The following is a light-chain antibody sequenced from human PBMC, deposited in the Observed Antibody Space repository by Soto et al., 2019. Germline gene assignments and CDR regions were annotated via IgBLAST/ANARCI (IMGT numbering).Light chain of an antibody. CDR3: QQYSSYPYT. CDR2: KAS. J-gene: IGKJ2*01. CDR1: QSISSW. Sequence: DIQMTQSPSTLSASVGDRVTITCRASQSISSWLAWYQQKPGKAPKLLIYKASSLESGVPSRFSGSGSGTEFILTISSLQPDDFAIYFCQQYSSYPYTFGHGTKLEIK. V-gene: IGKV1-5*03.